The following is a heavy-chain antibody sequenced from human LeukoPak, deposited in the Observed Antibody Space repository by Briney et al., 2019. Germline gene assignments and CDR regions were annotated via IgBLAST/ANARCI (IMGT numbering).Heavy chain of an antibody. CDR1: GGSFSGYY. CDR3: ARGPSSRQYYYDSSGYYLNYYYYGMDV. V-gene: IGHV4-34*01. CDR2: INHSGST. D-gene: IGHD3-22*01. Sequence: PSETLSLTCAVYGGSFSGYYWSWIRQPPGKGLEWIGEINHSGSTNYNPSLKSRVTISVDTSKNQFSLKLSSVTAADTAVYYCARGPSSRQYYYDSSGYYLNYYYYGMDVWGQGTTVTVSS. J-gene: IGHJ6*02.